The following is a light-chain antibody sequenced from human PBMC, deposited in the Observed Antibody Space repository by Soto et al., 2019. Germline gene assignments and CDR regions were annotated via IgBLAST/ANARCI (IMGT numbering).Light chain of an antibody. Sequence: EIVMTQSPATLSMSPGERATLSCRASQSISSNLAWYQQKPGQAPRLLIYGASTRDTGIPARFSGSGSGTDFTLTISSLQSEDFAIYYCQQYNNWPPLYTFGQGTKLE. CDR2: GAS. J-gene: IGKJ2*01. V-gene: IGKV3-15*01. CDR3: QQYNNWPPLYT. CDR1: QSISSN.